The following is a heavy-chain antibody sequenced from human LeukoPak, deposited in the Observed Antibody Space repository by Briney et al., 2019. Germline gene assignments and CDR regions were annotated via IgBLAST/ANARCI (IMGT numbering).Heavy chain of an antibody. V-gene: IGHV1-18*01. CDR3: ARGGREYKYGRELDH. CDR1: GYTFTNYG. J-gene: IGHJ4*02. D-gene: IGHD5-18*01. CDR2: ISDYNRNT. Sequence: ASVKVSCKASGYTFTNYGINWARLAPGQGLEWMGGISDYNRNTYYAQKLQGRVTMTTDTFTSTAYMELRGLRSDDTAVYYCARGGREYKYGRELDHWGQGTLVTVSS.